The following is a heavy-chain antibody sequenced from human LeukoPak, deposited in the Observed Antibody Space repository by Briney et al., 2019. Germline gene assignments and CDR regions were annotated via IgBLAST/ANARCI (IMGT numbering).Heavy chain of an antibody. V-gene: IGHV3-66*01. CDR3: ARLGSFDFWGGHGP. CDR2: IYSGGNT. D-gene: IGHD3-3*01. Sequence: GGSLRLSCAASGFTVSGNYMSWVRQAPGKGLEWISVIYSGGNTYYADSVKGRFTISRDISENTLFLQMNSLRAEDTAVYYCARLGSFDFWGGHGPWGQGALVTVSS. CDR1: GFTVSGNY. J-gene: IGHJ5*02.